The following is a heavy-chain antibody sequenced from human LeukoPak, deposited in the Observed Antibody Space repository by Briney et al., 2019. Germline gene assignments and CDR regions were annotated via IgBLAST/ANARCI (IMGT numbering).Heavy chain of an antibody. CDR1: GYSFTSYD. Sequence: ASVKVSCKASGYSFTSYDINWMRQATGQGLEWMGWINPNSGNTGYAQKFQGRVTMTRSTSISTAYMELSSLRSEDTAVYYCARDQCSTSCYTGEYWFDPWGQRTLVTVSS. CDR2: INPNSGNT. J-gene: IGHJ5*02. V-gene: IGHV1-8*01. CDR3: ARDQCSTSCYTGEYWFDP. D-gene: IGHD2-2*02.